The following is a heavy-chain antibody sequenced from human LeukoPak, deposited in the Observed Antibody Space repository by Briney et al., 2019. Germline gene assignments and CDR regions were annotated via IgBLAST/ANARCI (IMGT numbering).Heavy chain of an antibody. CDR1: GGSISSGGYY. J-gene: IGHJ6*03. CDR3: AGTPSSSWYFHYMDV. V-gene: IGHV4-30-2*01. Sequence: PSQTLSLTCTVSGGSISSGGYYWSWIRQPPGKGLEWIGYIYHSGSTYYNPSLKSRVTISVDRSKNQFSLKLSSVTAADTAVYYCAGTPSSSWYFHYMDVWGKGTTVTVSS. CDR2: IYHSGST. D-gene: IGHD6-13*01.